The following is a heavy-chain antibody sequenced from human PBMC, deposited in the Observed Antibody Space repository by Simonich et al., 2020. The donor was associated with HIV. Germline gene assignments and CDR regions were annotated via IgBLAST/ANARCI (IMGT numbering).Heavy chain of an antibody. Sequence: QVQLQQWGAGLLKPSETLSLTCAVYGGSYSGYYWSWLRQPPGKGLEWIGEINHSGSTNYHPSLKSRVTISVDTSKNQFSLKLSSVTAADTAVYYCARRHPTTVTTPYFDYWGQGTLVTVSS. CDR1: GGSYSGYY. CDR3: ARRHPTTVTTPYFDY. D-gene: IGHD4-17*01. V-gene: IGHV4-34*01. CDR2: INHSGST. J-gene: IGHJ4*02.